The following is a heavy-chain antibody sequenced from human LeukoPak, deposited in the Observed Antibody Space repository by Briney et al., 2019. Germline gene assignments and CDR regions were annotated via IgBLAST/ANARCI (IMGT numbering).Heavy chain of an antibody. Sequence: PGGSLRLSCAASGFTFSTYWMSWVRQAPGKGLEWVAFIRYDGSNKYYADSVKGRFTISRDNSKNTLYLQMNSLRAEDTAVYYCAKSNYDSSGYSVDYWGQGTLVTVSS. CDR3: AKSNYDSSGYSVDY. CDR2: IRYDGSNK. V-gene: IGHV3-30*02. J-gene: IGHJ4*02. D-gene: IGHD3-22*01. CDR1: GFTFSTYW.